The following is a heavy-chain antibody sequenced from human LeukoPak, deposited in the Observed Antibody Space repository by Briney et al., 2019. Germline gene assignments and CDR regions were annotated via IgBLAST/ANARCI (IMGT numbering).Heavy chain of an antibody. D-gene: IGHD6-6*01. Sequence: GGSLRLSCAASGFTFSTYAMSWVRQAPGKGLEWVSPISGDGINTYYAGSVKGRFTTSRDNSQNTLYLQMSSLRAEDTAVYYCAKHSKYSSSHFDYWGQGTLVTVSS. J-gene: IGHJ4*02. CDR1: GFTFSTYA. CDR2: ISGDGINT. V-gene: IGHV3-23*01. CDR3: AKHSKYSSSHFDY.